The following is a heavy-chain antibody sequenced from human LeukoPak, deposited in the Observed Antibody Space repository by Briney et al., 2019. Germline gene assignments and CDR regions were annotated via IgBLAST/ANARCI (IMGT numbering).Heavy chain of an antibody. CDR3: ARGPGSSPNCSDP. J-gene: IGHJ5*02. V-gene: IGHV4-4*02. CDR1: GGSISSSNW. D-gene: IGHD2-15*01. CDR2: INHSGST. Sequence: SGTLSLTCAVSGGSISSSNWWSWVRQPPGKGLEWIGEINHSGSTNYNPSLKSRVTISVDTSKNQFSLKLSSVTAADTAVYYCARGPGSSPNCSDPWGQGTLVSVSS.